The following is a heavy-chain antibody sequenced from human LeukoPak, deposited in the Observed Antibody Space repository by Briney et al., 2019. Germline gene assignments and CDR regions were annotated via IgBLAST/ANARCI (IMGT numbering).Heavy chain of an antibody. V-gene: IGHV3-64*04. J-gene: IGHJ5*02. CDR2: ISSNGGST. CDR3: ARDRIMVLGPYNWFDP. Sequence: GGSLRLSCAASGFTFSVFEMNWVRQAPGKGLEYVSAISSNGGSTYYADSVKGRFTVSRDNAENSLYLHMSSLRAEDTAVYYCARDRIMVLGPYNWFDPWGQGTLVTVSS. D-gene: IGHD2-8*01. CDR1: GFTFSVFE.